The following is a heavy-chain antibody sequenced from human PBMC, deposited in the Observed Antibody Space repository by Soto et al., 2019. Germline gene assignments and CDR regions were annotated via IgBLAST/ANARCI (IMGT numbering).Heavy chain of an antibody. Sequence: EVQLVESGGGLVQPGGSLRLSCAASGFPFSIYAMNWVRQTPDKGLEWLSYISDSGSTIHYADSVKGRFTISRDNAKNSLYLQMNSLRADDTAVYYCTRDGSWGQGTLVTVSS. CDR2: ISDSGSTI. D-gene: IGHD5-12*01. CDR1: GFPFSIYA. CDR3: TRDGS. J-gene: IGHJ5*02. V-gene: IGHV3-48*01.